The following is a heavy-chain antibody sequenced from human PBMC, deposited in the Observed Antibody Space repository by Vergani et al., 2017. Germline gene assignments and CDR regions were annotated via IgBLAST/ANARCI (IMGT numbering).Heavy chain of an antibody. Sequence: EVQLVQSGAEVKKPGESLKISCQISGYSFTNYWIGWVRQMPGKGLEWMGIIHPADSDTSYSPSFQGQVTISVDKSISTAYLQRSSLRASDSATYYCAKLYGRDSSGSKYFDYWGQGTLVTVSS. CDR1: GYSFTNYW. D-gene: IGHD3-22*01. J-gene: IGHJ4*02. CDR2: IHPADSDT. CDR3: AKLYGRDSSGSKYFDY. V-gene: IGHV5-51*01.